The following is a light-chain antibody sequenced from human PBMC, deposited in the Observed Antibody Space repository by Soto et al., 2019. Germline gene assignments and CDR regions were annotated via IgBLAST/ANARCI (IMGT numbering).Light chain of an antibody. Sequence: QSALTQPASVSGSPGQSITISCTGTSSDIGGYNFVSWYQQHPGKAPKLMIYDVSNRPSGVSNRFSGSKSGNTASLTISGLKVEDETDYYCSSHTSISTYVFGTGTKLTVL. CDR1: SSDIGGYNF. J-gene: IGLJ1*01. CDR2: DVS. CDR3: SSHTSISTYV. V-gene: IGLV2-14*01.